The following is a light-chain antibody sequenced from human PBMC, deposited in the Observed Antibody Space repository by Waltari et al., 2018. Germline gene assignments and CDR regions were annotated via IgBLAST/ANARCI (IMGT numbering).Light chain of an antibody. V-gene: IGKV3-15*01. Sequence: EILLTQSPATLSVSPGEGATLSCRASRSVSFKLAWYQQKPGQAPRLLIYGASTRATGVPARFSGGGSGTEFTLTITRLQSEDFSVDYCQQYNNWPLTFGGGTKVEIK. CDR2: GAS. CDR1: RSVSFK. J-gene: IGKJ4*01. CDR3: QQYNNWPLT.